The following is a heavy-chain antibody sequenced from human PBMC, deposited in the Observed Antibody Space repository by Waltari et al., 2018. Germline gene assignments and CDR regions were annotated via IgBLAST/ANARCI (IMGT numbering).Heavy chain of an antibody. D-gene: IGHD3-10*01. CDR3: ARDTGGWYYDL. J-gene: IGHJ2*01. CDR2: ISTSGGT. V-gene: IGHV4-59*01. Sequence: VQLLQSGPGLVKPSETLSLTCTVSDGSISIFYWTWIRQPPGKGPEWIGCISTSGGTNYNPSLQSRVSFTVDTSRNQCSLRLTSVTAADTALYYCARDTGGWYYDLWGRGSLVTVSA. CDR1: DGSISIFY.